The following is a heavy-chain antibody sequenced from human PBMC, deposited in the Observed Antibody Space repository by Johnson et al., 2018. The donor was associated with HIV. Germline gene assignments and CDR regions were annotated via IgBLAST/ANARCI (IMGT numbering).Heavy chain of an antibody. J-gene: IGHJ3*02. CDR1: GFTFDDYG. V-gene: IGHV3-20*04. Sequence: VQLVESGGGVVRPGGSLRLSCAASGFTFDDYGMSWVRQAPGKGLEWVSGINWNGDSTGYADSVKGRVTISRDNAKKTLYLQMNRLRAEDTAVYYCASPPDGFDIWGQGTMVTVSS. CDR2: INWNGDST. CDR3: ASPPDGFDI.